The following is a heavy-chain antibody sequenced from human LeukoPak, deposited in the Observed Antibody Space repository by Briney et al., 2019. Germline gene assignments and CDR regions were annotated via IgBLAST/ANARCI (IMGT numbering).Heavy chain of an antibody. Sequence: GGALRLSCAASGFTFSSYEMNWVRQAPGKGLERVSYISSSGSTIYYADPVKGRFTISRDNAKNSLYLQMNSLRAEDTAVYYCARHYGDWYFDLWGRGTLVTVSS. CDR2: ISSSGSTI. J-gene: IGHJ2*01. CDR3: ARHYGDWYFDL. D-gene: IGHD4-17*01. CDR1: GFTFSSYE. V-gene: IGHV3-48*03.